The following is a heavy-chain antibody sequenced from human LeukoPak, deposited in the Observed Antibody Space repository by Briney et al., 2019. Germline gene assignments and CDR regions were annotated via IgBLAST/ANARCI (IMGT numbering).Heavy chain of an antibody. J-gene: IGHJ4*02. CDR1: GFTFSSYG. V-gene: IGHV3-7*01. CDR3: ARYGSGSYYFDY. CDR2: IKQDGSEK. D-gene: IGHD3-10*01. Sequence: GGTLRLSCAASGFTFSSYGMSWVRQAPGKGLEWVANIKQDGSEKYYVDSVKGRFTISRDNAKNSLYLQMNSLRAEDTAVYYCARYGSGSYYFDYWGQGILVTVSS.